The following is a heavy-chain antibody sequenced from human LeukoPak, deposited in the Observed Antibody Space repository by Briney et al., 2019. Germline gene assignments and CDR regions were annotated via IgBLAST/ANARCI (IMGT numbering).Heavy chain of an antibody. D-gene: IGHD6-13*01. CDR3: ARGGYSSSWSLGMDV. CDR1: GGSFSGYY. CDR2: IYYSGNT. Sequence: SETLSLTCAVYGGSFSGYYWTWIRQSPGKGLEWIGYIYYSGNTNYNPSLESRVTISVDTSKNQFSLRLSSVTAADTAVYYCARGGYSSSWSLGMDVWGQGTTVTVSS. J-gene: IGHJ6*02. V-gene: IGHV4-59*08.